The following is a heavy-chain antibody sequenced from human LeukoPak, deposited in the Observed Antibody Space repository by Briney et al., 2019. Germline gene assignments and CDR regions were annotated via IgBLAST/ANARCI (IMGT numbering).Heavy chain of an antibody. Sequence: SETLSLTCTVSGYSISSGYYWGWIRQPPGKGVEWIGSIYHSGRTYYNPSLKSRVTISVDTSKNQFSLKLSSVTAADTAVYYCARLEESGYSYQYYFDYWGQGTLVTVSS. D-gene: IGHD5-18*01. CDR1: GYSISSGYY. V-gene: IGHV4-38-2*02. CDR3: ARLEESGYSYQYYFDY. CDR2: IYHSGRT. J-gene: IGHJ4*02.